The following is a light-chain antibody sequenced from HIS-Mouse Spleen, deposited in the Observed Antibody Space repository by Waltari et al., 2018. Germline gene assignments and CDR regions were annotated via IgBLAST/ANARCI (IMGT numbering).Light chain of an antibody. CDR2: WAS. CDR3: QQYYSTPWT. Sequence: DIVMTQSPDSLAGSLGERATINCKASQSALYSSNNKNYLAWYQQKPGQPPKLLIYWASTRESGVPDRFSGSGSGTDFTLTISSLQAEDVAVYYCQQYYSTPWTFGQGTKVEIK. V-gene: IGKV4-1*01. J-gene: IGKJ1*01. CDR1: QSALYSSNNKNY.